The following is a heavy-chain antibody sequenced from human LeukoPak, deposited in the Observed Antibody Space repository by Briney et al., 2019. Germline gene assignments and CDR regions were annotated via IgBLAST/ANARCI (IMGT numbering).Heavy chain of an antibody. CDR2: ISFDGSNK. D-gene: IGHD4-17*01. V-gene: IGHV3-30-3*01. Sequence: GGSLRLSCAASGFTLSSYAMHWVRQAPGKGLEWVGVISFDGSNKYYADSVKGRFTISRDNAKNSLYLQMNSLRAEDTAVYYCARDQGDYGDFDYWGQGTLVTVSS. CDR3: ARDQGDYGDFDY. J-gene: IGHJ4*02. CDR1: GFTLSSYA.